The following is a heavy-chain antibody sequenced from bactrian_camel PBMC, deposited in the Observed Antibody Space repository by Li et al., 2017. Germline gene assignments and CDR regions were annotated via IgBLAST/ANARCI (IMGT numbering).Heavy chain of an antibody. CDR1: GFTFSNSD. CDR3: AKGPAGWSD. D-gene: IGHD6*01. J-gene: IGHJ4*01. V-gene: IGHV3S5*01. Sequence: HVQLVESGGGLVQPGGSLRLSCAASGFTFSNSDVTWVRQTPGKGLEWVGEINENGWRTWYADSVEGRFIISRGNAKNTLYLQLNSLKTEDTAMYYCAKGPAGWSDWGQGTQVTVS. CDR2: INENGWRT.